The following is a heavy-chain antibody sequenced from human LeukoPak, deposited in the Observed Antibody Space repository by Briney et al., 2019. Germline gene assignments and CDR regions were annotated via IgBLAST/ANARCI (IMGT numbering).Heavy chain of an antibody. CDR1: GYTLTELS. D-gene: IGHD3-10*01. V-gene: IGHV1-24*01. Sequence: GASVKVSCKVSGYTLTELSMHWVRQAPGKGLEWIGGFDPEDGKTIYAQKFQGRVTMTEDTSTDTAYMELSSLRSEDTAVYYCAPYMVRGREPFDIWGQGTMVTVSS. CDR3: APYMVRGREPFDI. J-gene: IGHJ3*02. CDR2: FDPEDGKT.